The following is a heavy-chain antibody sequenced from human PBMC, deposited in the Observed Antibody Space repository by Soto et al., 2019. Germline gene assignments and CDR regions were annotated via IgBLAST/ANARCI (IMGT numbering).Heavy chain of an antibody. CDR1: GCRFGSDC. CDR3: AVPAAIAYDYHARDV. J-gene: IGHJ6*02. CDR2: IDPSDSYT. V-gene: IGHV5-10-1*01. D-gene: IGHD2-2*02. Sequence: GSGCRFGSDCSCWGWQMPGKGLEWMGRIDPSDSYTNYSPSFQGHVTISADKSISTAYLQWSSLKASDTAMYYCAVPAAIAYDYHARDVWGHGTTVTVS.